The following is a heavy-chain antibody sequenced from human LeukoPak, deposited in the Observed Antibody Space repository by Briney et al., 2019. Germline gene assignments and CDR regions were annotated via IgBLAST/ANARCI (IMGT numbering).Heavy chain of an antibody. CDR1: GFTFSTYA. J-gene: IGHJ4*02. CDR3: AKKGYYDGSGYYMYYFDH. CDR2: ISGSGGTA. V-gene: IGHV3-23*01. Sequence: GRSLRLSCAASGFTFSTYAMYWVRQAPGKGLEWVSAISGSGGTAYYADSVKGRFTISRDNSKNTLYLQMNSLRAEDTAVYYCAKKGYYDGSGYYMYYFDHWGQRTLVTVSS. D-gene: IGHD3-22*01.